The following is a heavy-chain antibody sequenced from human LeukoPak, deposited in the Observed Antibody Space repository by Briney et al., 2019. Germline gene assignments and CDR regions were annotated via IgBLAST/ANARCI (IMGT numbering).Heavy chain of an antibody. V-gene: IGHV3-53*01. D-gene: IGHD6-19*01. Sequence: GGFLRLSCAASGFTVSSNYMNWVRQAPGKGLEWVSVIYSGGSTYYADSVKGRFTISRDNSKNTLYLQMNSLRAEDTAVYYCARGSVAGTSFDYWGQGTLVTVSS. CDR3: ARGSVAGTSFDY. CDR1: GFTVSSNY. CDR2: IYSGGST. J-gene: IGHJ4*02.